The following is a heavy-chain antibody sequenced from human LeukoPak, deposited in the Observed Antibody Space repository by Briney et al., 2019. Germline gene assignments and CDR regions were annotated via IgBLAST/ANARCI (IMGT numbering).Heavy chain of an antibody. J-gene: IGHJ6*03. CDR3: AKEVSRVKTGTTYYYYYMDV. CDR2: IRYDGSNK. Sequence: PGGSLRLSCAASGFTFSNAWMSWVRQAPGKGLEWVAFIRYDGSNKYYADSVKGRFTISRDNSKNTLYLQMNSLRAEDTAVYYCAKEVSRVKTGTTYYYYYMDVWGKGTTVTVSS. D-gene: IGHD1-7*01. V-gene: IGHV3-30*02. CDR1: GFTFSNAW.